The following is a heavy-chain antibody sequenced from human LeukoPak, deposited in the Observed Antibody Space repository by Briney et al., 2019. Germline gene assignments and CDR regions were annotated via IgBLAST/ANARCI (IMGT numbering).Heavy chain of an antibody. CDR3: ARGLFGGFAAAPFDH. D-gene: IGHD2-2*01. CDR2: IIPMLGKT. CDR1: GGTFYNYA. J-gene: IGHJ4*02. Sequence: GSSVSVSCTASGGTFYNYAVSWVREAPGLGHEWMGRIIPMLGKTNSTQKFQDRVTITAETSRGRAYMELTKLRSDDTAVYFCARGLFGGFAAAPFDHWGQGTLVTVS. V-gene: IGHV1-69*04.